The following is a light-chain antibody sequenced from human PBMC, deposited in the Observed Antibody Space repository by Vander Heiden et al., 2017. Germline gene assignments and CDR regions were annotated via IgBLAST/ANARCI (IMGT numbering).Light chain of an antibody. CDR3: AAWDDSLNGWV. J-gene: IGLJ2*01. CDR1: SSNIGSNT. V-gene: IGLV1-44*01. CDR2: SNN. Sequence: QSVLPQPPSASGTPGQRVTISCSGRSSNIGSNTVNWYQQLPGTAPKLLIYSNNQRPSGVPDRFSGSKSGTSAALAISGLQSEDEADYYCAAWDDSLNGWVFGGGTKLTVL.